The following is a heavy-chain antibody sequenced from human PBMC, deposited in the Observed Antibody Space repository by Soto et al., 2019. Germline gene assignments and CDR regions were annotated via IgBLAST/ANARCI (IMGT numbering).Heavy chain of an antibody. CDR3: VEGWNDF. CDR1: GFIFSSAW. Sequence: EVQVVESGGDLVKPGGSLRLSCATSGFIFSSAWMSWVRQAPGKGLEWVGRIKSKSDGGTRDYAAPVNGRFNISRDDSKNMVYLQMNCLTAEDTAVYYCVEGWNDFWGQGTLVTVSS. V-gene: IGHV3-15*01. D-gene: IGHD1-1*01. J-gene: IGHJ4*02. CDR2: IKSKSDGGTR.